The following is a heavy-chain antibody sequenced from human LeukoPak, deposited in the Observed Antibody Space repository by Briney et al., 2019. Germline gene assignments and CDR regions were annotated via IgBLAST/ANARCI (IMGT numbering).Heavy chain of an antibody. D-gene: IGHD3-22*01. CDR1: GYTFTSYD. J-gene: IGHJ4*02. Sequence: EASVKVSCKASGYTFTSYDINWVRQATGQGLEWMGWMNPNSGNTGYAQKFQGRVTMTRDTSISTAYMELSRLRSDDTAVYYCARPQTNYDSSGYPFDYWGQGTLVTVSS. CDR3: ARPQTNYDSSGYPFDY. CDR2: MNPNSGNT. V-gene: IGHV1-8*02.